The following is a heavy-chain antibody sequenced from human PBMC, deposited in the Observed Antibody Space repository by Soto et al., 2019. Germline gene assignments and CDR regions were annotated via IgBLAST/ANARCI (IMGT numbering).Heavy chain of an antibody. CDR2: IFSNDEK. V-gene: IGHV2-26*04. CDR3: SSTYSTSWYWFDP. Sequence: QVTVKESGPVLVKPTETLTLTCTVSGFSLSNAGLGVSWIRQPPGKALEWLAHIFSNDEKSYSTSLMSRLTISKDSSKSRVVLTMTNMDPVDTATYYCSSTYSTSWYWFDPWGQGTLVTVSS. D-gene: IGHD6-13*01. J-gene: IGHJ5*02. CDR1: GFSLSNAGLG.